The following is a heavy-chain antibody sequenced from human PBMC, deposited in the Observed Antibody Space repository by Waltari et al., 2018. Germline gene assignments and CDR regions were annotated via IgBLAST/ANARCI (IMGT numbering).Heavy chain of an antibody. CDR1: GGSISSHY. V-gene: IGHV4-59*11. J-gene: IGHJ4*02. CDR2: IYYSGST. D-gene: IGHD4-17*01. Sequence: QVQLQESGPGLVKPSKTLSLTCTVSGGSISSHYWSWIGQPPGKGLEWIGYIYYSGSTNYNPSLKSRVTISVDTSKNQCSLKLSSVTAADTAVYYCARRTLGALYGVIDDWGQGTLVTVSS. CDR3: ARRTLGALYGVIDD.